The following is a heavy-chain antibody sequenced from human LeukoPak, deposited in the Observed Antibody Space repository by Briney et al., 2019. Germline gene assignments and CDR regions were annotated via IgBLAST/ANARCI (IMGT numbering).Heavy chain of an antibody. CDR1: GFTFSSYG. D-gene: IGHD3-10*01. Sequence: GALRLSCAASGFTFSSYGMSWVRQAPGKGLEWVSAISGSGGSTYYADSVKGRFTISRDNSKNTLYLQMNSLRAEDTAVYYCAKDTYGSGSYYPPLPYDYWGQGTLVTVSS. V-gene: IGHV3-23*01. CDR3: AKDTYGSGSYYPPLPYDY. CDR2: ISGSGGST. J-gene: IGHJ4*02.